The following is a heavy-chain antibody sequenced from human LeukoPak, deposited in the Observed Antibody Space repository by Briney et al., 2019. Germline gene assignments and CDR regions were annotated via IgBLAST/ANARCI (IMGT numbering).Heavy chain of an antibody. V-gene: IGHV1-2*02. Sequence: ASVKVSCKASGYTFTGYYMHWVRRAPGQGLEWMGWINPNSGGTNYAQKFQGRVTMTRNTSISTAYMELSRLRSDDTAVYYCVRVKVRGVISPFYYWGQGTLVTVSS. CDR3: VRVKVRGVISPFYY. D-gene: IGHD3-10*01. CDR2: INPNSGGT. J-gene: IGHJ4*02. CDR1: GYTFTGYY.